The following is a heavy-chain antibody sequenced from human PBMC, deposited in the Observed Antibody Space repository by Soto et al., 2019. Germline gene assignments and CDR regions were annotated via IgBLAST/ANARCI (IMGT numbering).Heavy chain of an antibody. D-gene: IGHD3-22*01. Sequence: ASVEVCCKDSGYTLTSYARNWVRQAPGQGLEWMGWMNPNSGNTGYAQKFQGRVTMTRNTSISTAYMELSSLRSEDTAVYYCYYDTYAFDIWGQGTMVTVSS. J-gene: IGHJ3*02. CDR1: GYTLTSYA. CDR3: YYDTYAFDI. V-gene: IGHV1-8*02. CDR2: MNPNSGNT.